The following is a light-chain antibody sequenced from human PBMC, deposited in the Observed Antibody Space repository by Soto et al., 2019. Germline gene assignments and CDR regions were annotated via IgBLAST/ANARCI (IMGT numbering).Light chain of an antibody. Sequence: QSALTQPPSASGSPGQSVTISCTGTSSDVGGYKYVSWYQQNPGKAPKLMIYEVSKRPSGVTDRFSGSKSGNTASLTVSGLQAEDEADYYCSSYAGSNNLLVFGGGTKLTVL. J-gene: IGLJ2*01. CDR3: SSYAGSNNLLV. CDR2: EVS. V-gene: IGLV2-8*01. CDR1: SSDVGGYKY.